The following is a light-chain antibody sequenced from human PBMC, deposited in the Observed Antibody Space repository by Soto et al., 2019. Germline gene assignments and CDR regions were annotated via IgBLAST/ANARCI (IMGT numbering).Light chain of an antibody. V-gene: IGKV1-27*01. Sequence: DIQMTQSPSSLSESLGDRVTITCRASQGIGVYLDWFHQKPGNVPKLLIYAASTLQSGVPSRFSGSGSGSDCSLTISSLQPEAVATYYCQKYNSAPLTFGGGTKVEIK. CDR1: QGIGVY. J-gene: IGKJ4*01. CDR2: AAS. CDR3: QKYNSAPLT.